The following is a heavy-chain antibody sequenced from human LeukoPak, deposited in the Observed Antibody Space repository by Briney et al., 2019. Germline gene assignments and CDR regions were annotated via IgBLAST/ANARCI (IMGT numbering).Heavy chain of an antibody. J-gene: IGHJ5*02. CDR3: ARSIPPGSLRFDP. D-gene: IGHD1-1*01. Sequence: GGSLRLSCAASGFTVSSNYMSWVRQAPGKGLEWVSVIYSGGSTYYADSVKGRFTTSRDNSKNTLYLQMNSLRAEDTAVYYCARSIPPGSLRFDPWGQGTLVTVSS. CDR2: IYSGGST. CDR1: GFTVSSNY. V-gene: IGHV3-66*01.